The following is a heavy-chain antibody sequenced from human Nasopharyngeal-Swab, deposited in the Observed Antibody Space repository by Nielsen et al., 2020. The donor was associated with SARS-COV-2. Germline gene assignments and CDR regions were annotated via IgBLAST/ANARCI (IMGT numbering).Heavy chain of an antibody. V-gene: IGHV3-21*01. D-gene: IGHD3-3*01. J-gene: IGHJ6*02. CDR2: ISSSSSYI. Sequence: GGSLRLSCAASGFTFNNYNLNWVRQDPGKGLEWVSSISSSSSYIYYADSAKGRFTISRDHAKNSLYLQMNSLRAEDTAVYYCARDGLDYDFWSAYFMDVWGQGTTVTSP. CDR3: ARDGLDYDFWSAYFMDV. CDR1: GFTFNNYN.